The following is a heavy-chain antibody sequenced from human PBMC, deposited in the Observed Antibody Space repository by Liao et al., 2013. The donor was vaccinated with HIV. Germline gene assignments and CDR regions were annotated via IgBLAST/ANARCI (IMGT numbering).Heavy chain of an antibody. Sequence: QVQLQESGPRLVKPSETLSLTCTVSGGSISNYYWSWIRQPPGKGLEWIGKIYYSGSTNYNPSLKSRVTISVDTSKNQFSLKLSSVTAADTAVYYCARVAERFDAFDIWGQGTMVTVSS. V-gene: IGHV4-59*12. CDR1: GGSISNYY. J-gene: IGHJ3*02. CDR2: IYYSGST. D-gene: IGHD5-24*01. CDR3: ARVAERFDAFDI.